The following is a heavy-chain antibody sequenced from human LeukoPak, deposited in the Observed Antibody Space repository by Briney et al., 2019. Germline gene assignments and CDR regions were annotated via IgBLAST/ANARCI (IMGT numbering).Heavy chain of an antibody. Sequence: SETLSLTCTVSGGSISSSSYYWGWIRQPPGKGLEWIGSIYHSGSTYYNPSLKSRVTISVDTSKNQISLRLTSVTAADTAVYYCARSPTKRVPEDYWGQGTLVTVSS. D-gene: IGHD2-2*01. V-gene: IGHV4-39*07. CDR2: IYHSGST. CDR3: ARSPTKRVPEDY. J-gene: IGHJ4*02. CDR1: GGSISSSSYY.